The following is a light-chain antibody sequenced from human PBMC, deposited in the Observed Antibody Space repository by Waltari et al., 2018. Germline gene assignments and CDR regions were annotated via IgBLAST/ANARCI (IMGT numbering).Light chain of an antibody. CDR3: QKYDFLPAT. CDR1: QGVGKY. V-gene: IGKV3-20*01. Sequence: EIVLTQSPGTLSLSPGERATLSCRASQGVGKYLAWYQQRPGQAPRLLLYHTSIRATGIPDRFIGSGYGTDFSLTISGLEPEEFAVYYCQKYDFLPATFGQGTTVEIK. CDR2: HTS. J-gene: IGKJ1*01.